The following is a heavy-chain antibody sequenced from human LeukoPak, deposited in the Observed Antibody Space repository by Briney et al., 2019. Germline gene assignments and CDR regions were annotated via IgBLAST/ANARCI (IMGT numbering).Heavy chain of an antibody. V-gene: IGHV3-23*01. CDR2: ISGSGDNT. Sequence: PGGTLRLSCAASGFTFSSCAMSWVRQAPGKGLEWVSGISGSGDNTYYADSVKGRSTISRDNSKNTLYLQMNSLRADDTAVYYCAKGGLVHRFDPWGQGTLVTVSS. CDR1: GFTFSSCA. CDR3: AKGGLVHRFDP. J-gene: IGHJ5*02.